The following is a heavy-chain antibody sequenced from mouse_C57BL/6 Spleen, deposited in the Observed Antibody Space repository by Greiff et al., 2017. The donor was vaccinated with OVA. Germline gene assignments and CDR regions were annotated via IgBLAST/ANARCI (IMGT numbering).Heavy chain of an antibody. CDR2: IDPENGDT. V-gene: IGHV14-4*01. D-gene: IGHD4-1*01. CDR1: GFTFKDDY. CDR3: TTLGRNY. Sequence: VQLQQSGAELVRPGASVKLSCTASGFTFKDDYMHWVKQRPEQGLEWIGWIDPENGDTEYASKFQGKATITADTSSNTAYLQLSSLTSEDSAVCYCTTLGRNYWGQGTTLTVSS. J-gene: IGHJ2*01.